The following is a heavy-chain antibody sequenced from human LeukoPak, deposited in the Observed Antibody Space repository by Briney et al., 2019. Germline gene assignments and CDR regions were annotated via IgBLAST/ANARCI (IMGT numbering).Heavy chain of an antibody. D-gene: IGHD2-15*01. CDR1: GFTSSNYW. V-gene: IGHV3-7*01. CDR3: ARDFCSAGSCYPDN. Sequence: GGSLRLSCAASGFTSSNYWMSWVRQAPGKGLEWVANVKQDGSEKYYVESVKGRFTVSRDNAKNSLSLQMNSLRVEDTAVYYCARDFCSAGSCYPDNWGQGTLVTVSS. CDR2: VKQDGSEK. J-gene: IGHJ4*02.